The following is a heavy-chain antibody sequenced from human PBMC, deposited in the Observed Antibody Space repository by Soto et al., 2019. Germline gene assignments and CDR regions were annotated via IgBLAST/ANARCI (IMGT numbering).Heavy chain of an antibody. CDR1: GFTFSSYE. Sequence: GGSLRLSCAASGFTFSSYEMNWVRQAPGKGLEWVSYISSSGSTIYYADSVKGRFTISRDNAKNSLYLQMNSLRAEDTAVYYCATHLPIAARPARYYYYGMDVWGQGTTVTVSS. CDR3: ATHLPIAARPARYYYYGMDV. D-gene: IGHD6-6*01. J-gene: IGHJ6*02. CDR2: ISSSGSTI. V-gene: IGHV3-48*03.